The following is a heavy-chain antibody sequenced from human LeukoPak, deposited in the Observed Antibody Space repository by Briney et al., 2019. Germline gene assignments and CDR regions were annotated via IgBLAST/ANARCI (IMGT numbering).Heavy chain of an antibody. V-gene: IGHV4-34*01. CDR1: GGSFSGSY. CDR3: AGGHRNWLLSWFDP. D-gene: IGHD3-9*01. J-gene: IGHJ5*02. CDR2: INDSENT. Sequence: SETLSLTCAVYGGSFSGSYWSWIRQPPGKGLERIGEINDSENTNYNPSLKSRVTISIDTSKNQFSLTLTSVTAADTAVYYCAGGHRNWLLSWFDPWGRGTLVTVSS.